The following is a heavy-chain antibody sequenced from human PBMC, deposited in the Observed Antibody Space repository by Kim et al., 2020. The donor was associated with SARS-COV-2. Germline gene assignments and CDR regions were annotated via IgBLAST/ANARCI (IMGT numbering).Heavy chain of an antibody. V-gene: IGHV3-21*01. D-gene: IGHD1-20*01. J-gene: IGHJ4*02. CDR3: VREYKHYFDY. CDR1: GFTFSNTV. Sequence: GGSLRLSCDASGFTFSNTVMNWVRQAPGKGLEWVSSISGTGSFIYYADSVKGRFTISRDNAKNSLHLQMNSLRVEDTAVYFCVREYKHYFDYWGQGTLITVSS. CDR2: ISGTGSFI.